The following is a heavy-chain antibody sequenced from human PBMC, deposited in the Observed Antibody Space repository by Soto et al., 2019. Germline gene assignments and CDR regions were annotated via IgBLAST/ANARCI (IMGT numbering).Heavy chain of an antibody. V-gene: IGHV3-7*01. CDR1: GFTFSSYL. Sequence: GGSLRLSCAASGFTFSSYLMSWVRQAPGKGLEWVANIKQDGSEKYYVDSVKGRFTIPRDNAKNSLYLQMNSLRAEDTAVYYCARDRSGYYFWFDPWGQGTLVTVSS. J-gene: IGHJ5*02. CDR2: IKQDGSEK. CDR3: ARDRSGYYFWFDP. D-gene: IGHD3-22*01.